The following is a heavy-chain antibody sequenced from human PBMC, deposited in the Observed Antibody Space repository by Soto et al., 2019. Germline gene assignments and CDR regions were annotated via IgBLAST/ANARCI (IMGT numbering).Heavy chain of an antibody. J-gene: IGHJ4*02. CDR2: IKSKTDGGTA. CDR1: GFTFGNAW. V-gene: IGHV3-15*01. D-gene: IGHD5-18*01. Sequence: EVQLVESGGGLVKPGGSLRLSCAASGFTFGNAWMNWVRQTPGKGLEWVGRIKSKTDGGTADYAAPVKGRFTISRDDSKNALYLQMNSLKTEDTAVYYCTTDRGHMYDFDYWGQGTLVHVSS. CDR3: TTDRGHMYDFDY.